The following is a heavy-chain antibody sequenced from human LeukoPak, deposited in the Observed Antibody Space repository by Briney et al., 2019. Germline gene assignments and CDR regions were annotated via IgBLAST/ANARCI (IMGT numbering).Heavy chain of an antibody. J-gene: IGHJ4*02. Sequence: ASVKVSCKASGGTFSSYAISWVRQAPGQGLEWMGGIIPIFGTANYAQKFQGRVTITTDESTSTAYMELSSLRSEDTAVYNCASDYGGNYYFDYWGQGTLVTVSS. D-gene: IGHD4-23*01. CDR2: IIPIFGTA. CDR1: GGTFSSYA. CDR3: ASDYGGNYYFDY. V-gene: IGHV1-69*05.